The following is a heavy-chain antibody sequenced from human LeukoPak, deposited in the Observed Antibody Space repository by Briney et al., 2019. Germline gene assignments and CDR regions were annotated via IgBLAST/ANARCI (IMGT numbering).Heavy chain of an antibody. CDR2: ISSGSGII. CDR1: DFTFSRYN. Sequence: GGSLRLSCAASDFTFSRYNMNWVRQAPGKGLEWISYISSGSGIIYYADSVKGRLTISRGNTKNSLYLQMNSLRAEDTAVYYCARGQYYVDVWGRGTTVIVS. V-gene: IGHV3-48*04. J-gene: IGHJ6*03. CDR3: ARGQYYVDV.